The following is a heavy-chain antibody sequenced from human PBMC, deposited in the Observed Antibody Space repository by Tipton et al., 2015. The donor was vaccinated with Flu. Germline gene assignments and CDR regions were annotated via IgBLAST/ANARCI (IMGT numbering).Heavy chain of an antibody. D-gene: IGHD5-12*01. CDR3: ARVRSGYDWDYFDY. CDR1: GFTVSSNY. CDR2: IYSGGST. Sequence: GSLRLSCAASGFTVSSNYMSWVRQAPGKGLEWVSVIYSGGSTYYADSVKGRFTISRDNSKNTLYLQMNSLRAEDTAVYYFARVRSGYDWDYFDYWGQGTLVTVS. J-gene: IGHJ4*02. V-gene: IGHV3-53*01.